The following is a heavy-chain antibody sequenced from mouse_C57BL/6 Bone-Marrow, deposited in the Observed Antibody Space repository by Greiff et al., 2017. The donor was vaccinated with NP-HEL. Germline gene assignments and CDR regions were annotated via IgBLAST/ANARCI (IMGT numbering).Heavy chain of an antibody. Sequence: VQLQQSGAELARPGASVKLSCKASGYTFTSYGISWVKQRTGQGLEWIGEIYPRSGNTYYNEKFKGKATLTADKSSSTAYMELRSLTSEDSAVYFCVIYYYGSSHLYYFDDWGQGTTLTVSS. V-gene: IGHV1-81*01. D-gene: IGHD1-1*01. CDR2: IYPRSGNT. J-gene: IGHJ2*01. CDR1: GYTFTSYG. CDR3: VIYYYGSSHLYYFDD.